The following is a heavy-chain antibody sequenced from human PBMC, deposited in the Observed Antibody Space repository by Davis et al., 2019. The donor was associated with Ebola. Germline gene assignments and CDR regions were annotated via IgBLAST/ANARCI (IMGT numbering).Heavy chain of an antibody. CDR2: IWYDGSNK. D-gene: IGHD6-13*01. V-gene: IGHV3-33*01. Sequence: GESLKISCAASGFTFSSYGMHWVRQAPGKGLEWVAVIWYDGSNKYYADSVKGRFTISRDNSKNTLYLQMNSLRAEDTAVYYCARETDTIAAAEYYFDYWGQGTPVTVSS. CDR3: ARETDTIAAAEYYFDY. J-gene: IGHJ4*02. CDR1: GFTFSSYG.